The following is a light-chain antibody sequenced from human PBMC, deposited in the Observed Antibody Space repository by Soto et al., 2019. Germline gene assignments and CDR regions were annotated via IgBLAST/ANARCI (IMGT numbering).Light chain of an antibody. CDR2: AAS. J-gene: IGKJ1*01. Sequence: EIVMTQSPATLSVSPGERATLSCRASQSVSSSYLAWYQQKPGQAPRLLIYAASSRATGIADRFSGSGSGTDFTLTISRLEPEDFAVYYCQHYGSSHRGFGQGTKVDIK. CDR1: QSVSSSY. CDR3: QHYGSSHRG. V-gene: IGKV3-20*01.